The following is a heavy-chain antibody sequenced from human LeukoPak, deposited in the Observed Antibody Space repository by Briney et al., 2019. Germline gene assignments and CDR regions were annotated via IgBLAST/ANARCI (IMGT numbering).Heavy chain of an antibody. Sequence: SQTLSLTCTVSGGSISSGGYYWSWIRQHPGKGLEWIGYIYYSGSTNYNPSLKSRVTISVDTSKNQFSLKLSSVTAADTAVYYCARDAATHTAARPFVLWGQGTLVTVSS. CDR1: GGSISSGGYY. V-gene: IGHV4-31*03. CDR3: ARDAATHTAARPFVL. CDR2: IYYSGST. D-gene: IGHD6-6*01. J-gene: IGHJ4*02.